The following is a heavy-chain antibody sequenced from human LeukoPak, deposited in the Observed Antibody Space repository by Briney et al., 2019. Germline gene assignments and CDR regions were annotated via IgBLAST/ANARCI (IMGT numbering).Heavy chain of an antibody. J-gene: IGHJ4*02. CDR1: GGSISSSSYY. Sequence: SETLSLTCTVSGGSISSSSYYWGWIRQPPGKGLEWIGSIYYSGSTYYNPSLKSRVTISVDTSKNQFSLKLSSVTAADTAVYYCARNWKRYYFDYWGQGTLATVSS. CDR3: ARNWKRYYFDY. D-gene: IGHD1-1*01. V-gene: IGHV4-39*01. CDR2: IYYSGST.